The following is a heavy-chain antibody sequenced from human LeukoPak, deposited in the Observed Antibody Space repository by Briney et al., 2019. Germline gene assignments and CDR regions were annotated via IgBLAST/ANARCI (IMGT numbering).Heavy chain of an antibody. CDR2: IYYGGST. J-gene: IGHJ4*02. CDR3: ASADGYKIDY. Sequence: SETLSLTCTVSGGSIRTYYWSWIRQPPGKGLEWIGNIYYGGSTYYNPSLKSRVSISVDTSNNQFSLKVSSVTAADTAVYYCASADGYKIDYWGQGTLVTVSS. D-gene: IGHD5-24*01. V-gene: IGHV4-59*04. CDR1: GGSIRTYY.